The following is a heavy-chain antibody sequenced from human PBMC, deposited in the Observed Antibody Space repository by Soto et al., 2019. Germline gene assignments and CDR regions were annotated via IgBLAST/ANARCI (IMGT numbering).Heavy chain of an antibody. V-gene: IGHV3-9*01. D-gene: IGHD6-13*01. J-gene: IGHJ4*02. CDR1: GFTFDDYA. CDR2: ISWNSGSI. CDR3: AKDRDYSSSWYANFDY. Sequence: GGSLRLSCAASGFTFDDYAMHWVRQAPGKGLEWVSGISWNSGSIGYADSMKGRFTISRDNAKNSLYLQMNSLRTEDTALYYCAKDRDYSSSWYANFDYWGQGTLVTVSS.